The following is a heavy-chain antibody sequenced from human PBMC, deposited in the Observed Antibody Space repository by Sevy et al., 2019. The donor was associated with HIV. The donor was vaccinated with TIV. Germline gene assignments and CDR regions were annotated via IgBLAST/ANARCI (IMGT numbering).Heavy chain of an antibody. CDR1: GGSITSSS. Sequence: SETLSLTCTVSGGSITSSSWSWIRLPAGKGLEWIGRINNIGTINFYKPSLKSRVTMSLDASKNQFSLQMTSVTAADTAVYYCVKGGVNNWFDPWGQGTLVTVSS. V-gene: IGHV4-4*07. CDR2: INNIGTI. J-gene: IGHJ5*02. CDR3: VKGGVNNWFDP.